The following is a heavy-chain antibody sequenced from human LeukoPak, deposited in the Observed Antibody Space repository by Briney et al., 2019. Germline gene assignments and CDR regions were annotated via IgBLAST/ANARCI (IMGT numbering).Heavy chain of an antibody. V-gene: IGHV4-34*01. D-gene: IGHD3-3*01. CDR3: ARLVKTYYDFWSGYQTGAFDI. CDR1: GGSFSGYY. Sequence: SETLSLTCAAYGGSFSGYYWSWIRQPPGKGLEWIGEINHSGSTNYNPSLKSRVTISVDTSKNQFSLKLSSVTAADTAVYYCARLVKTYYDFWSGYQTGAFDIWGQGTMVTVSS. CDR2: INHSGST. J-gene: IGHJ3*02.